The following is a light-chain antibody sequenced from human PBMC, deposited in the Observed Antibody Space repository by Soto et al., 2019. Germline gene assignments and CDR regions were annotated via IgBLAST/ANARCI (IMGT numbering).Light chain of an antibody. CDR3: QQYYSTPYT. CDR1: QSVLYSSNNKSY. V-gene: IGKV4-1*01. J-gene: IGKJ2*01. CDR2: WAS. Sequence: DIVMTQSPDSLAVSLGERATLNCKSSQSVLYSSNNKSYLAWYQQKPGQPPNLLIYWASTRESGVPDRFSGSGSGTDFTLTISSLQAEDVAVYYCQQYYSTPYTFGQGTKLEIK.